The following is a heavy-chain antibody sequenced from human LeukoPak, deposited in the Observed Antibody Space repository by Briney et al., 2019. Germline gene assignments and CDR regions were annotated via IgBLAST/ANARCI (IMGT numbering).Heavy chain of an antibody. Sequence: ASVKVSCKASGYTFTSYAMNWVRQAPGQGLEWMGWINTNTGNPTYAQGFTGRFVFSLDTSVSTAYLQISSLKAEDTAVYYCARGLGPDSSGWYWYYYYYYMDVWGKGTTVTVSS. V-gene: IGHV7-4-1*02. CDR3: ARGLGPDSSGWYWYYYYYYMDV. CDR1: GYTFTSYA. CDR2: INTNTGNP. D-gene: IGHD6-19*01. J-gene: IGHJ6*03.